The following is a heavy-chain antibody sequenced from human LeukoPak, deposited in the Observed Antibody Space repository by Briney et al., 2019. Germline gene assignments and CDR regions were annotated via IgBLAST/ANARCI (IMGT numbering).Heavy chain of an antibody. D-gene: IGHD6-19*01. CDR2: INPNSGNT. V-gene: IGHV1-2*02. J-gene: IGHJ5*02. CDR1: GYTFSDCY. CDR3: ASASSEVAVHNNWFDP. Sequence: ASVTVSCKTSGYTFSDCYIHWVRQAPGQGLEWMGWINPNSGNTNFAQKFQGRVSMTRDTSISTAYMDLTGLTSVDTAVYYCASASSEVAVHNNWFDPWGQRTLVTVSS.